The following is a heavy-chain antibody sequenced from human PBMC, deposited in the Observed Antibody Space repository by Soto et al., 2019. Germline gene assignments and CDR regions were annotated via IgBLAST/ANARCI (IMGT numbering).Heavy chain of an antibody. CDR1: GGTFSIYA. Sequence: GASVKVSCKASGGTFSIYAISWVRQAPGQGLEWMGGIIPIFGTANYAQKFQGRVTITADESTSTAYMELSSLRSEDTAVYYCARVLEYCSGGSCYSGVDVWGQGTTVTVSS. V-gene: IGHV1-69*13. J-gene: IGHJ6*02. CDR3: ARVLEYCSGGSCYSGVDV. D-gene: IGHD2-15*01. CDR2: IIPIFGTA.